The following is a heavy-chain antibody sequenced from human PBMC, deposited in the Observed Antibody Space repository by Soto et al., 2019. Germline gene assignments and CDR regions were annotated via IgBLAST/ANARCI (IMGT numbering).Heavy chain of an antibody. V-gene: IGHV4-59*08. D-gene: IGHD5-18*01. CDR1: GGSISSFY. CDR2: VYYSGST. Sequence: ASETLSLTCTVSGGSISSFYWTWIRQPPGKGLEWVGYVYYSGSTNYNPSLKSRVTISVDTSKKQFSLKLSSVTAADTAVYYCASRGYRYGYFDYWGQGTLVTVSS. J-gene: IGHJ4*02. CDR3: ASRGYRYGYFDY.